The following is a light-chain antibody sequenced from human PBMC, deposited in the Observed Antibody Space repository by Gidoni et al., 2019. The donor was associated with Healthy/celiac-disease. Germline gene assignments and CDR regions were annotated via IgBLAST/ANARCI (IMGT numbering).Light chain of an antibody. V-gene: IGKV3-11*01. J-gene: IGKJ5*01. CDR2: DAS. Sequence: EIVLTQSPATLSLSHGESATLSCRASQSVSSYLAWYQQKPGQAPRLLIYDASNRATGIPARFSGSGSGTDFTLTISSLEPEDFAVYYCQQRSNWRITFGQGTRLEIK. CDR3: QQRSNWRIT. CDR1: QSVSSY.